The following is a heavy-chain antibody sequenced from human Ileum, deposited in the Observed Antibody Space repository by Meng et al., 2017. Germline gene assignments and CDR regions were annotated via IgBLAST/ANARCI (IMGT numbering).Heavy chain of an antibody. CDR1: GGSFSGYY. V-gene: IGHV4-34*01. D-gene: IGHD3-10*01. J-gene: IGHJ5*02. CDR3: ARGRGLIWFGEWFNP. CDR2: INHSGST. Sequence: QVQQQQGVAGLCKPSATPSLTSAVDGGSFSGYYWSWIRQPPGKGLEWIGEINHSGSTNYNPSLKSRVTISVDTSKNQFSLKLSSVTAADTAVYYCARGRGLIWFGEWFNPWGQGTLVTVSS.